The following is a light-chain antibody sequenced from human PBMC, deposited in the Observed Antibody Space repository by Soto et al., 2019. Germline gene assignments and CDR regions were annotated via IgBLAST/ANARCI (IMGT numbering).Light chain of an antibody. J-gene: IGKJ1*01. CDR2: DAS. CDR1: QSVSSY. CDR3: QQRSNWPPWT. Sequence: EIMLTQSPATLSLSPGERATLSFRASQSVSSYLAWYQQKPGQAPRLLIYDASNRATGIPARFSGSGSGTDFTLTFSSLEPEDFAVYYCQQRSNWPPWTFGQGTKVDI. V-gene: IGKV3-11*01.